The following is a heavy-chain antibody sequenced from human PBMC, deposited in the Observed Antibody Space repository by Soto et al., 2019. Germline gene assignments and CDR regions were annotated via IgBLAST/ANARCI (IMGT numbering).Heavy chain of an antibody. CDR3: ARDAAGSSWYAGY. J-gene: IGHJ4*02. CDR2: ISYDGSNK. Sequence: QVQLVESGGGVVQPGRSLRLSCAASGFTFSSYAMHWVRQAPGKGLEWVAVISYDGSNKYYADSVKGRFTISRDNSKNTLYLQMNSLRAEDTAVYYCARDAAGSSWYAGYWGQGTLVTVSS. V-gene: IGHV3-30-3*01. CDR1: GFTFSSYA. D-gene: IGHD6-13*01.